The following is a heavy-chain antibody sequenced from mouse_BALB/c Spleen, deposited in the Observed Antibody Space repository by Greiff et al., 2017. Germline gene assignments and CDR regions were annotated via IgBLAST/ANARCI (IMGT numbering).Heavy chain of an antibody. Sequence: QVQLKESGPGLVAPSQSLSITCTVSGFSLTSYGVHWVRQPPGKGLEWLGVIWAGGSTNYNSALMSRLSISKDNSKSQVFLKMNSLQTDDTAMYYCARGPPSYYDSAWFAYWGQGTLVTVSA. V-gene: IGHV2-9*02. CDR1: GFSLTSYG. CDR2: IWAGGST. CDR3: ARGPPSYYDSAWFAY. J-gene: IGHJ3*01. D-gene: IGHD2-4*01.